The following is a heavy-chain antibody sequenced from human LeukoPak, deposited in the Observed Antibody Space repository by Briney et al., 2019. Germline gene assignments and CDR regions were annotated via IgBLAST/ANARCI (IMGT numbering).Heavy chain of an antibody. V-gene: IGHV3-23*01. D-gene: IGHD3-22*01. CDR3: TRDRPNCYGSDGHYYRRNGDY. CDR1: GFTFSIYA. Sequence: GVSLRLSCAASGFTFSIYAMSWVRQAPGKGLEWVSSISSKGELTFYADSVKGRFTISRDHSESTLYLQMNILRAEDTAIYYCTRDRPNCYGSDGHYYRRNGDYWGQGTLVTVSS. J-gene: IGHJ4*02. CDR2: ISSKGELT.